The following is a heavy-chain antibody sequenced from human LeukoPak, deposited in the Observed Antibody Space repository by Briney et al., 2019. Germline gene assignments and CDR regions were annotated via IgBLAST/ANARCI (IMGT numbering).Heavy chain of an antibody. Sequence: GGSLRLSCGASGFTFSGYSMNWVRQAPGKGLEWVSLIYSDGRTYYADSVKGRCTISRDNSKNTLYLQMGSLRAEDTAVYYCAKVGIDSSGPPHRDYWGQGTLVTVSS. D-gene: IGHD3-22*01. CDR3: AKVGIDSSGPPHRDY. CDR1: GFTFSGYS. V-gene: IGHV3-66*02. J-gene: IGHJ4*02. CDR2: IYSDGRT.